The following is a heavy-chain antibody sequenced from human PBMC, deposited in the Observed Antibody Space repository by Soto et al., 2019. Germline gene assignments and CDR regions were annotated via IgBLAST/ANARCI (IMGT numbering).Heavy chain of an antibody. V-gene: IGHV3-48*03. D-gene: IGHD2-15*01. CDR1: GFTFSSFE. CDR2: IGRSGETI. CDR3: ARQDCSGGSCYPAGYYYYGMDV. Sequence: GGSLRLSCVGSGFTFSSFEMNWVRQTRGKGLEWLSYIGRSGETIYYADSVKGRFTISRDNAKSSLFLQMNGLRDEDTGIYYCARQDCSGGSCYPAGYYYYGMDVWGQGTTVTVSS. J-gene: IGHJ6*02.